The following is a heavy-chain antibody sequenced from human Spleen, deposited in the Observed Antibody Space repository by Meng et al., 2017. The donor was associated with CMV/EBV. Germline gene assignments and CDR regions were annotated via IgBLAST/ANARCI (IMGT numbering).Heavy chain of an antibody. J-gene: IGHJ4*02. CDR3: ARDRPYYYDSSGYGHYYFDY. CDR2: IYSGGSST. CDR1: GFTFSSYA. Sequence: GGSLRLSCAASGFTFSSYAMSWVRQAPGKGLEWVSVIYSGGSSTYYADSVKGRFTISRDNSKNTLYLQMNSLRAEDTALYYCARDRPYYYDSSGYGHYYFDYWGQGTLVTVSS. V-gene: IGHV3-23*03. D-gene: IGHD3-22*01.